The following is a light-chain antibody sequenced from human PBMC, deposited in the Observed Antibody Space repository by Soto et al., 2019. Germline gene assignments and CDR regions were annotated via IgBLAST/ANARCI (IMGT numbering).Light chain of an antibody. V-gene: IGLV2-14*01. J-gene: IGLJ3*02. Sequence: QSALTQPASASGSPGQSITISCTGTNSDVGGYDYVSWYQHYPGKAPKLLIYQVNNRPSGVSSRFSGSKSGNTASLTFSGLQAEDEADYYCSSLTSSNTWVFGGGTKVTVL. CDR1: NSDVGGYDY. CDR3: SSLTSSNTWV. CDR2: QVN.